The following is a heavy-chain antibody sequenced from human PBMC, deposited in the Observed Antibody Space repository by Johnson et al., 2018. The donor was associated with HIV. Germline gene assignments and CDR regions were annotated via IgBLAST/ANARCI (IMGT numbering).Heavy chain of an antibody. Sequence: VQLVESGGGLVQPGGSLRLSCAASGFTFSRYWMHWVRQAPGKGLEWVSAISGSGGSTYYADSVRGRFTISRDNSKNTLWLQMNSLRAEDTAVYYCAKRDLITGTNSFDIWGQGTMVTVSS. J-gene: IGHJ3*02. V-gene: IGHV3-23*04. CDR1: GFTFSRYW. D-gene: IGHD1-7*01. CDR3: AKRDLITGTNSFDI. CDR2: ISGSGGST.